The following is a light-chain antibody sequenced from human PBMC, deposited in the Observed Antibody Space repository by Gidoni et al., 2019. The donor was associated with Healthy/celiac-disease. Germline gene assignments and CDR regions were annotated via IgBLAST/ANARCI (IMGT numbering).Light chain of an antibody. CDR2: LGS. J-gene: IGKJ5*01. CDR3: MQALQSIT. CDR1: QSLLHSNGYNY. V-gene: IGKV2-28*01. Sequence: DIVMTQSPLSLPVTPGEPASISCRSSQSLLHSNGYNYWDWSLQKRGQSPQLLIYLGSNRASGVPDRFSGSGSGTDLTLKSSRVEAEYVGVYYCMQALQSITFGQGTRLEIK.